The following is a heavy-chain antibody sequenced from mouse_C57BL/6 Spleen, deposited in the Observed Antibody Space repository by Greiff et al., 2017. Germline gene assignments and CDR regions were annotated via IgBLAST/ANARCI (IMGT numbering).Heavy chain of an antibody. CDR2: INPNNGGT. D-gene: IGHD1-1*01. CDR1: GYTFTDYY. V-gene: IGHV1-26*01. J-gene: IGHJ2*01. Sequence: VQLQQSGPELVKPGASVKISCKASGYTFTDYYMNWVKQSHGKSLEWIGDINPNNGGTSYNQKFKGKATLTVDKSSSTAYMELRSLTSEDAEVYYCAKITTVVAPYYFDYWGQGTTLTVSS. CDR3: AKITTVVAPYYFDY.